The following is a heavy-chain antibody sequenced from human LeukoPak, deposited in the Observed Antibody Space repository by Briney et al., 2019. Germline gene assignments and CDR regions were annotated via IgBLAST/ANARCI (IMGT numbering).Heavy chain of an antibody. J-gene: IGHJ4*02. Sequence: SETLSLTCTVSGASISSSNYHWGWIRQPPGKGLEWIGTISYSGTTYYNPSLKSRVTISADTSKNQFSLELSSVTAADTAVYYCARRGYSYGYFDYWGQGTLVTVSS. V-gene: IGHV4-39*01. D-gene: IGHD5-18*01. CDR2: ISYSGTT. CDR3: ARRGYSYGYFDY. CDR1: GASISSSNYH.